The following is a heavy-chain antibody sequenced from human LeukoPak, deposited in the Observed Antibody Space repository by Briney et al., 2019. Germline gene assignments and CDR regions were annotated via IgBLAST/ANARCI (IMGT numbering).Heavy chain of an antibody. CDR2: IYYNRQT. D-gene: IGHD2-2*01. CDR1: GGSISSAGYY. V-gene: IGHV4-31*03. J-gene: IGHJ4*02. CDR3: ARGEEYVYYFDY. Sequence: SETLSLTCTVSGGSISSAGYYWSWIRQHPGKGLEWIGYIYYNRQTYYNPSLKSRLTLSADTSDNQFSLKVTSVTAADTAVYYCARGEEYVYYFDYWGQGSLVTVSS.